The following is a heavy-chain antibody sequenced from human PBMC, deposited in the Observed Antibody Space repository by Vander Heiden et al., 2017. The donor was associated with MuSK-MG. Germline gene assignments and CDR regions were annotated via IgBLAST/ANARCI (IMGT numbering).Heavy chain of an antibody. CDR3: ARESWQQLAMDV. CDR2: ISSGSSYI. D-gene: IGHD6-13*01. V-gene: IGHV3-21*01. Sequence: EVQLVVWGGGLVKPGGSLRLSAAASGLTVSGYIMNGVRQAPGKGVGWVASISSGSSYIYYADSVKGRFTISRDNAKDSLSLQMNSLRVEDTAVYYCARESWQQLAMDVWGKGTTVTVAS. CDR1: GLTVSGYI. J-gene: IGHJ6*04.